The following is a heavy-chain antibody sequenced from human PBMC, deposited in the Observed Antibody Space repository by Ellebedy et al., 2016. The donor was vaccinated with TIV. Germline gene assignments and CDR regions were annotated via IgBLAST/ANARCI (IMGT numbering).Heavy chain of an antibody. CDR3: AREGGYSSRPFDY. Sequence: MPSETLSLTCTVSGGSISSGDYYWSWIRQPPGKGLEWIGYIYYSGSTNYNPSLKSRVTISVDTSKNQFSLKLSSVTAADTAVYYCAREGGYSSRPFDYWGQGTLVTVSS. D-gene: IGHD5-18*01. J-gene: IGHJ4*02. V-gene: IGHV4-61*08. CDR2: IYYSGST. CDR1: GGSISSGDYY.